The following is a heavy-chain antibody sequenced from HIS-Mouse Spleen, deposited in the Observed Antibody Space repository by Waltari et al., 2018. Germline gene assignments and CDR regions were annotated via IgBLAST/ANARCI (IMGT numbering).Heavy chain of an antibody. CDR2: IYYSGSQ. D-gene: IGHD6-13*01. J-gene: IGHJ2*01. V-gene: IGHV4-39*07. Sequence: QLQLQESGPGLVKPSETLSLTCTVSGGSISSSSYYWGWFRQPPGKGLGWIGSIYYSGSQYSNPSLKGRATISVDTSKTQFSLKLSSVTAADTAVYYCAREIPYSSSWYDWYFDLWGRGTLVTVSS. CDR3: AREIPYSSSWYDWYFDL. CDR1: GGSISSSSYY.